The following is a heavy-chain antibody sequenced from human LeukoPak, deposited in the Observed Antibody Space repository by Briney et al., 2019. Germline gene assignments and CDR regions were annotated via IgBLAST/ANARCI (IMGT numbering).Heavy chain of an antibody. CDR3: ARGGSNFDY. CDR2: IKQDGSGK. Sequence: GGSLRLSCAASGFSFSNYWMSWVRQAPGKGLEWVANIKQDGSGKYYVDSVKGRFSISRDNAKNSVLLQMNSLRAEDTAVYYCARGGSNFDYWGQGTLVTVSS. D-gene: IGHD3-10*01. V-gene: IGHV3-7*01. CDR1: GFSFSNYW. J-gene: IGHJ4*02.